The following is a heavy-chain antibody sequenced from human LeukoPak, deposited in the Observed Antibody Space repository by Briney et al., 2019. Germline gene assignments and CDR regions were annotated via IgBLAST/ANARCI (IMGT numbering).Heavy chain of an antibody. Sequence: PSETLSLTCAVYGESLSGCHWSWIRQSPGKGLEWIGEINYSGSTNYNPSLKSRVTMAVDTSKNQFSLKLTSVTAADTAVYYCARVITFGGVIPYWGQGTLVTVSS. CDR1: GESLSGCH. D-gene: IGHD3-16*02. CDR3: ARVITFGGVIPY. J-gene: IGHJ4*02. V-gene: IGHV4-34*01. CDR2: INYSGST.